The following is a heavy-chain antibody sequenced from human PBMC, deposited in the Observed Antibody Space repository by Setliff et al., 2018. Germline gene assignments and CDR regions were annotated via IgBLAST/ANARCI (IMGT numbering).Heavy chain of an antibody. Sequence: PSETLSLTCTVSGGSITSSTYYWGWIRQPPGKGLEWIGSVDYSGNTYHNPSLKSRVTMSADTSKNQFSLKLSSVTATDTAVYYCARHALSFDSAWDVWGKGTTVTVSS. CDR1: GGSITSSTYY. J-gene: IGHJ6*04. CDR2: VDYSGNT. CDR3: ARHALSFDSAWDV. V-gene: IGHV4-39*01. D-gene: IGHD3-9*01.